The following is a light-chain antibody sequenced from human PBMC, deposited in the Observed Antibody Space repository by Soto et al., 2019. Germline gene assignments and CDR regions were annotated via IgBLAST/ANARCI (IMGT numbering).Light chain of an antibody. CDR1: QGISSY. Sequence: AIRMTQSPSSFSASTGDRVTITCRASQGISSYLAWYQQKPGKAPKLLIYAASTLQSGVPSRFSGSGSGTDFTLTISCLQSEDFANYYCQQYYSYPAITLGQGTRLEI. V-gene: IGKV1-8*01. CDR3: QQYYSYPAIT. J-gene: IGKJ5*01. CDR2: AAS.